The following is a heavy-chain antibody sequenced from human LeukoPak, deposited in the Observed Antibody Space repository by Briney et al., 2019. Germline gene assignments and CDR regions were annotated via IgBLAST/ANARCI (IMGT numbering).Heavy chain of an antibody. J-gene: IGHJ3*02. D-gene: IGHD2-2*01. V-gene: IGHV3-23*01. Sequence: PGGSLRLSCAASGFTFSSYAMSWVRQAPGKGLEWVSAISGSGGSTYYADSVKGRFTISRDNSKNTLYLQMNSLRAEDTAVYYCAKDYSGYQLLSGPDAFDIWGQGTMVTVSS. CDR3: AKDYSGYQLLSGPDAFDI. CDR1: GFTFSSYA. CDR2: ISGSGGST.